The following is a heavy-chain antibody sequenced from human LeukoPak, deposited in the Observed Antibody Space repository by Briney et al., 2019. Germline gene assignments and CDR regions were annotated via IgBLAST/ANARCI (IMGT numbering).Heavy chain of an antibody. D-gene: IGHD2-21*02. CDR3: ARLGEYCGGDCYSTWFDP. CDR1: GGSISSYY. CDR2: IYYSGST. Sequence: SETLSLTCTVSGGSISSYYWSWIRQPPGKGLEWIGYIYYSGSTNYNPSLKSRVTISVDTSKNQFSLKLSSVTAADTAVYYCARLGEYCGGDCYSTWFDPWGQGTLVTVSS. J-gene: IGHJ5*02. V-gene: IGHV4-59*12.